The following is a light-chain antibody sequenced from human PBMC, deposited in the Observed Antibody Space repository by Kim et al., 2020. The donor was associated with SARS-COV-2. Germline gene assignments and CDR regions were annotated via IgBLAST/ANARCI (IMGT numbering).Light chain of an antibody. V-gene: IGLV3-21*01. J-gene: IGLJ3*02. CDR2: YDS. CDR3: QVCDSRSETQV. CDR1: NIRTRS. Sequence: SYELTQPPSMSVAPGKTATITCEGDNIRTRSVHWYQHQPGQAPVVVIYYDSDRPSGIPERFSASNSGNTATLTISRVEAGDEADYYCQVCDSRSETQVFGGGTQLTVL.